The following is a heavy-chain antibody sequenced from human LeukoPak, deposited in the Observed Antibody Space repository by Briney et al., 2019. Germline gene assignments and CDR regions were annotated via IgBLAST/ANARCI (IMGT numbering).Heavy chain of an antibody. V-gene: IGHV1-8*01. CDR3: ARVPRELGAY. J-gene: IGHJ4*02. Sequence: GASVKVSCKASGYTFTNYDINWVRQANGQGLEWMGYMNPNSGFTTYAQKFQGRVTMTRDTSISTAYMELSSLRSEDTAVYYCARVPRELGAYWGQGTLVTVSS. CDR1: GYTFTNYD. D-gene: IGHD3-16*01. CDR2: MNPNSGFT.